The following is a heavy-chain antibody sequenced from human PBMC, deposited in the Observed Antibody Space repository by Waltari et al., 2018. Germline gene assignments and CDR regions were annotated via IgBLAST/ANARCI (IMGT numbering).Heavy chain of an antibody. J-gene: IGHJ3*02. D-gene: IGHD1-26*01. CDR2: IYYSGST. V-gene: IGHV4-39*01. Sequence: QLQLQESGPGLVKPSETLSLTCTVSGGSISSSSYYWGWIRQPPGKGLEWIGSIYYSGSTYYNPSLKSRVTISVDTSKNQFSLKLSSVTAADTAVYYCAGHGSHGERFAFDIWGQGTMVTVSS. CDR1: GGSISSSSYY. CDR3: AGHGSHGERFAFDI.